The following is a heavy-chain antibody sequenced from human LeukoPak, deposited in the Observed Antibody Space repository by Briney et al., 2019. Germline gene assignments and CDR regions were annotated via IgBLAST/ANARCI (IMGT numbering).Heavy chain of an antibody. V-gene: IGHV4-59*08. Sequence: SETLSLTCTVSGGSISSYYWSWIRQPPGKGLEWIGYIYYSGSTNYNPSLKSRVTISVDTSKNQFSLKLSSVTAADTSVYYCARRGYYDWVRGAFDIWGQGTTVTVSS. CDR3: ARRGYYDWVRGAFDI. J-gene: IGHJ3*02. CDR2: IYYSGST. D-gene: IGHD3-16*01. CDR1: GGSISSYY.